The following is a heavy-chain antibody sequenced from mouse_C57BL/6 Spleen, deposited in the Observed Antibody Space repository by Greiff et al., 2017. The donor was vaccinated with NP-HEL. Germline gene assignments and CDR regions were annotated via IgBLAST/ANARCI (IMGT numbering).Heavy chain of an antibody. CDR3: ARVGNYGFWFAY. V-gene: IGHV1-53*01. CDR1: GYTFTSYW. J-gene: IGHJ3*01. Sequence: VKLQQPGTELVKPGASVKLSCKASGYTFTSYWMHWVKQRPGQGLEWIGNINPSNGGTNYNEKFKSKATLTVDKSSSTAYMQLSSLTSEDSAVYYCARVGNYGFWFAYWGQGTLVTVSA. D-gene: IGHD1-2*01. CDR2: INPSNGGT.